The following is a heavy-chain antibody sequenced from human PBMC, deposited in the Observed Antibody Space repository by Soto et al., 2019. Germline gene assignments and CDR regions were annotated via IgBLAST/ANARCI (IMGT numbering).Heavy chain of an antibody. D-gene: IGHD3-22*01. V-gene: IGHV1-8*01. Sequence: QVQLVQSGAEVKKPGASVKVSCKASGYTFTNYDINWVRQVPGQGLEWMGWMTPNSGNTGYAQKFQGRVTMTRNTSMSTAYMELSSLRSEDTAVYYCATDSSGYYWGQGTLVTVSS. CDR3: ATDSSGYY. CDR1: GYTFTNYD. CDR2: MTPNSGNT. J-gene: IGHJ4*02.